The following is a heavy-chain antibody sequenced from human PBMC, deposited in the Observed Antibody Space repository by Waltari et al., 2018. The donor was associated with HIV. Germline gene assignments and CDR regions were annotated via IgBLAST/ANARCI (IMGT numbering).Heavy chain of an antibody. CDR3: ARAQDNSGGMAFQF. V-gene: IGHV4-38-2*02. D-gene: IGHD1-1*01. Sequence: QVQLQESGPGLVRPSETLSLTCSVSGYALRSRNYWGWLRGPPRKGLEWTGSMNQRGGTYQNTSRKTRTKMSMDLTKNRFSLNVTYVTAADTAIYYCARAQDNSGGMAFQFWGRGTLITVSS. J-gene: IGHJ1*01. CDR1: GYALRSRNY. CDR2: MNQRGGT.